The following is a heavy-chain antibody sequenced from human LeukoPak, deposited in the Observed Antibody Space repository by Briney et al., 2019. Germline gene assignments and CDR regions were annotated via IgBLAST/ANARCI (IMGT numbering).Heavy chain of an antibody. J-gene: IGHJ4*02. CDR2: ISSSSSYI. CDR1: GFTFSSYS. Sequence: GGSLRLSCAASGFTFSSYSMNWVRQAPGKGLEWVSSISSSSSYIYYADSVKGRFTISRDNAKNTLYLQMNSLRAEDTAVYYCARDPVRRDSYWGQGTLVTVSS. CDR3: ARDPVRRDSY. D-gene: IGHD3-10*01. V-gene: IGHV3-21*01.